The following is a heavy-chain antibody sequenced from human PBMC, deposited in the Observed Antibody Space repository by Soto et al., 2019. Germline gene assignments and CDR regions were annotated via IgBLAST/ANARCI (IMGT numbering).Heavy chain of an antibody. D-gene: IGHD3-22*01. CDR3: ARGSLPYYYDSSGYSDWFDS. CDR1: GYTFTSYG. Sequence: ASVKVSCKASGYTFTSYGISWVRQAPGQGLEWMGWISAYNGNTNYAQKLQGRVTMTTDTSTSTAYMELRSLRSDDTAVYYCARGSLPYYYDSSGYSDWFDSWGQGTLVTVSS. J-gene: IGHJ5*01. V-gene: IGHV1-18*01. CDR2: ISAYNGNT.